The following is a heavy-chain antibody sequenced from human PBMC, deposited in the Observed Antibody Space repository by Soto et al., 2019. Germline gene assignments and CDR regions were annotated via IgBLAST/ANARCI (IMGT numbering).Heavy chain of an antibody. D-gene: IGHD3-10*01. CDR3: ARHRWGSGSYSGLLDF. CDR2: VHYSGSA. V-gene: IGHV4-39*01. CDR1: GGSISTSSYF. J-gene: IGHJ4*02. Sequence: QLQLQESGPGLVKPSETLSLTCSVSGGSISTSSYFWGWIRQPPGKGLEWVGAVHYSGSANYRSSLRGRVTISVDTSQDQFSLGLRSVTAADTAVYYCARHRWGSGSYSGLLDFWGQGALVTVSS.